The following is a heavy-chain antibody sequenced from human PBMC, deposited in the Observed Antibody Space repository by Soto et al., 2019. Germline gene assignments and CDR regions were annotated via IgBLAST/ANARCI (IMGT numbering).Heavy chain of an antibody. Sequence: GSLRLSCAASGFTFSSYSMNWVRQAPGKGLEWVSSISSSSSYIYYADSVKGRFTISRDNAKNSLYLQMNSLRAEDTAVYYCARDREAVAGLSDYWGQGTLVTVSS. D-gene: IGHD6-19*01. CDR1: GFTFSSYS. J-gene: IGHJ4*02. CDR2: ISSSSSYI. V-gene: IGHV3-21*01. CDR3: ARDREAVAGLSDY.